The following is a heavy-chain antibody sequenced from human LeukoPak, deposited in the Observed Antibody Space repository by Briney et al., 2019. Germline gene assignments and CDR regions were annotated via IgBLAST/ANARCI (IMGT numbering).Heavy chain of an antibody. D-gene: IGHD6-13*01. Sequence: SETLSLTCTVSGYSISSGYYWGWIRQPPGKGLEWIGSIYHSGSTYYNPSLKSRVTISVDTSKNQFSLKLSSVTAADTAVYYCARMYSSSWYYFDYWGQGTLVTVSS. CDR3: ARMYSSSWYYFDY. CDR1: GYSISSGYY. CDR2: IYHSGST. V-gene: IGHV4-38-2*02. J-gene: IGHJ4*02.